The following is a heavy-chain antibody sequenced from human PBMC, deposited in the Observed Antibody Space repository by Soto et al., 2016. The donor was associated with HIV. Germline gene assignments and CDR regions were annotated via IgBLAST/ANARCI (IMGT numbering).Heavy chain of an antibody. J-gene: IGHJ4*02. CDR1: GFTFSSYG. Sequence: VQLVESGGGVVQPGRSLRLSCAASGFTFSSYGMHWVRQAPGKGLEWVAVTWHDGRNESYADSVKGRFTISRDNSKKTLYLEMNSLRAEDTAVYYCVRADSGWFDFDFWGQGTLVTVSS. CDR2: TWHDGRNE. D-gene: IGHD6-19*01. V-gene: IGHV3-33*01. CDR3: VRADSGWFDFDF.